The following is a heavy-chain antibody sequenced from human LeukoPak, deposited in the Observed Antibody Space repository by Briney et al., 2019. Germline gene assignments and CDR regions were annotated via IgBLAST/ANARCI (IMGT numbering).Heavy chain of an antibody. CDR3: ARARIAVAGRADAFDI. CDR1: GGSISSYY. D-gene: IGHD6-19*01. CDR2: IYYSGST. Sequence: PSETLSLTCTVSGGSISSYYWSWIRQPPGKGLEWIGYIYYSGSTNYNPSLKSRVTMSVDTSKNQFSLKLSSVTAADTAVYYCARARIAVAGRADAFDIWGQGTMVTVSS. V-gene: IGHV4-59*01. J-gene: IGHJ3*02.